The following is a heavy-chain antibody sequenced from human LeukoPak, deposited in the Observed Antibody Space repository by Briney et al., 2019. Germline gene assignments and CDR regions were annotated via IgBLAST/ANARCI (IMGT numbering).Heavy chain of an antibody. V-gene: IGHV4-59*08. J-gene: IGHJ4*02. CDR3: ARHVGYSYGYYLDY. D-gene: IGHD5-18*01. CDR1: GGSISTYY. Sequence: ASETLSLTCTVSGGSISTYYWRWIRQPPGKGLEWIGFIYYSGSTNYNPSLKSRVTISIDTSKNQFSLKLTSVTAADTAVYYCARHVGYSYGYYLDYWGRGTLVTVSS. CDR2: IYYSGST.